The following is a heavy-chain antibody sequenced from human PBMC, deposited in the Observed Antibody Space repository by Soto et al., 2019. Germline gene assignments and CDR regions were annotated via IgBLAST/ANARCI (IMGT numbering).Heavy chain of an antibody. Sequence: SETLSLTCAVSGGSISSSNWWSWVRQPPGKGLEWIGEIYHSGSTNYNPSLKSRVTISVDTSKNQFSLKLSSVTAADTAVYYCARGYGRNFDYWGQGTLVTVSS. V-gene: IGHV4-4*02. CDR1: GGSISSSNW. J-gene: IGHJ4*02. CDR3: ARGYGRNFDY. D-gene: IGHD5-18*01. CDR2: IYHSGST.